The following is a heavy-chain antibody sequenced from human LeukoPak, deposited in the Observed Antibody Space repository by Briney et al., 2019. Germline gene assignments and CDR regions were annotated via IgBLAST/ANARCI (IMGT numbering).Heavy chain of an antibody. CDR3: AKDSVAVTGTGNIDY. Sequence: GGSLRLSCAASGFTFDDYAMHWVRQAPGKGLEWVSLISWDGGSSYYADSVKGRFTISRDNSKNSLYLQMNSLRAEDTALYYCAKDSVAVTGTGNIDYCGQATLVTAS. V-gene: IGHV3-43D*03. D-gene: IGHD6-19*01. CDR1: GFTFDDYA. J-gene: IGHJ4*02. CDR2: ISWDGGSS.